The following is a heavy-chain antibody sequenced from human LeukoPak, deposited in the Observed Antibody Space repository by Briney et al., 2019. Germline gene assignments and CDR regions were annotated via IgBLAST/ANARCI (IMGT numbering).Heavy chain of an antibody. Sequence: KPSETLSLTCTVSGGSISSYYWSWIRQPPGKGLEWIGHIYYSGSTNYNPSLKSRVTISVDTSKNQFSLKLSSVTAADTAVYYCARSFYYDFWSGYYSMTVGAFDIWGQGTMVTVSS. CDR2: IYYSGST. CDR3: ARSFYYDFWSGYYSMTVGAFDI. CDR1: GGSISSYY. D-gene: IGHD3-3*01. J-gene: IGHJ3*02. V-gene: IGHV4-59*01.